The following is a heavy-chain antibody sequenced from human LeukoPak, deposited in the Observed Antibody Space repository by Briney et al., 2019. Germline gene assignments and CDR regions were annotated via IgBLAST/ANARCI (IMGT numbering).Heavy chain of an antibody. J-gene: IGHJ5*02. CDR1: GDSVSSNSAA. V-gene: IGHV6-1*01. CDR2: TYYRSKWYN. D-gene: IGHD2-2*02. CDR3: AGSASCYKCNWFDP. Sequence: SQTLSLTCAISGDSVSSNSAAWNWIRQSPSRGLEWLGRTYYRSKWYNDYAVSVKSRITINPDTSKNQFSLQLNSVTAADTAVYYCAGSASCYKCNWFDPWGQGTLVTVSS.